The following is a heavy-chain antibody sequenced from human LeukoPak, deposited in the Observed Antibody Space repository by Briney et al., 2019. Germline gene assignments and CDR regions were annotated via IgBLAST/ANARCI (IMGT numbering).Heavy chain of an antibody. Sequence: PGGSLRLSCAASGFTFDDYAMHWVRQAPGKGLEWVSGISWNSGSIGYADSVKGRFTISRDNAKNSLYLQMNSLRAEDTALYYCARDFTPRVATFDYWGQGTLVTVSS. CDR1: GFTFDDYA. CDR2: ISWNSGSI. J-gene: IGHJ4*02. D-gene: IGHD5-12*01. CDR3: ARDFTPRVATFDY. V-gene: IGHV3-9*01.